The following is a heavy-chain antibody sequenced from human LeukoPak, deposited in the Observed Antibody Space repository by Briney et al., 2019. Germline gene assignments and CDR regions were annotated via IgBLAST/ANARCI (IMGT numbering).Heavy chain of an antibody. CDR3: ARAKGLFHTLDY. Sequence: GGSLRLSCAASGFTFSSYGMHWVRQAPGKGLEWVAVIWYDGSNKYYADSVKGRFTISRDNSKNTLYLQMNSLRAEDTAVYYCARAKGLFHTLDYWGQGTLVTVSS. J-gene: IGHJ4*02. D-gene: IGHD3-22*01. V-gene: IGHV3-33*01. CDR1: GFTFSSYG. CDR2: IWYDGSNK.